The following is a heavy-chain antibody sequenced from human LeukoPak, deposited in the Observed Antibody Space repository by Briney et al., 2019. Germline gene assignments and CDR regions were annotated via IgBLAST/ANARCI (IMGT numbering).Heavy chain of an antibody. J-gene: IGHJ6*02. CDR2: ISGSGGST. V-gene: IGHV3-23*01. Sequence: PGGSLRLSCAASGFTFSSYAMSWVRQAPGKGLEWVSAISGSGGSTYYADSVKGRFTISRDNSKNTLYLQMNSLRAEDTAVYYCAKYNHVDTAMAGYYYYGMDVWGQGTTVTVSS. CDR3: AKYNHVDTAMAGYYYYGMDV. CDR1: GFTFSSYA. D-gene: IGHD5-18*01.